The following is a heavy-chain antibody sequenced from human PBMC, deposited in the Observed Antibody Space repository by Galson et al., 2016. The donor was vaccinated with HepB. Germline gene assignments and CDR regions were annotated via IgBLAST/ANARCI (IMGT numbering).Heavy chain of an antibody. V-gene: IGHV3-23*01. Sequence: SLRLSCAASGFTFSSYTMSWVRQAPGKGLEWVSVISGSGGSTYYADSVKGRFTISRDGSKNTLYLQMNSLRAEDTAVYYCANHVEDYFGSGSSYYYGMDVWGQGTTVTVSS. CDR3: ANHVEDYFGSGSSYYYGMDV. J-gene: IGHJ6*02. CDR2: ISGSGGST. D-gene: IGHD3-10*01. CDR1: GFTFSSYT.